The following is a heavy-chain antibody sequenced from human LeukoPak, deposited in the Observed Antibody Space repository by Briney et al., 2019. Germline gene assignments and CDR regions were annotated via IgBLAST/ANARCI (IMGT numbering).Heavy chain of an antibody. CDR2: ISSSGSTI. J-gene: IGHJ4*02. CDR3: TRVARYCSGGICYSGY. CDR1: GFTFSDYY. D-gene: IGHD2-15*01. Sequence: KPGGSLRLSCAASGFTFSDYYMSWIRQAPGKGLEWVSYISSSGSTIYYADSVKGRFTVSRDNAKNSLYLRMNSLRAEDTAVYYCTRVARYCSGGICYSGYWGQGTLVTVSS. V-gene: IGHV3-11*04.